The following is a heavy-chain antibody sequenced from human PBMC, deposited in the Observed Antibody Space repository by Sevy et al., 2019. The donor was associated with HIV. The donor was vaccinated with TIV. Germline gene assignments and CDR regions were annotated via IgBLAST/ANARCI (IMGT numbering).Heavy chain of an antibody. CDR3: AKDVSDGYNYFLDF. CDR1: GFTFSSYS. Sequence: GGSLRLSCAASGFTFSSYSMNWVRQAPGKGLEWVSSISSSSSYIYYADSVKGRFTISRDNAKNSLYLQMNSLRAEDTAVYYCAKDVSDGYNYFLDFWGQGALVTVSS. D-gene: IGHD5-12*01. CDR2: ISSSSSYI. J-gene: IGHJ4*02. V-gene: IGHV3-21*01.